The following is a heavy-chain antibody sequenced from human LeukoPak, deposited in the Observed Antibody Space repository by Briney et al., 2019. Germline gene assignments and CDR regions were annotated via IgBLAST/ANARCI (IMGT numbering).Heavy chain of an antibody. D-gene: IGHD4-11*01. J-gene: IGHJ4*02. CDR2: ISSSSSYI. CDR1: GFTFSSYS. Sequence: GGSLRLSCAASGFTFSSYSMNWVRQAPGKGLEWVSSISSSSSYIYYADSVKGRFTISRDNAKNSLYLQMNSLRDEDTAVYYCARFLRLPEDLYFDYWGQGTLVTVSS. V-gene: IGHV3-21*01. CDR3: ARFLRLPEDLYFDY.